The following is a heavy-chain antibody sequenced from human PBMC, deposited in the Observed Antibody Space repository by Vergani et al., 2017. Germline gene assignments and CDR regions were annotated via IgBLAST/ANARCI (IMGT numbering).Heavy chain of an antibody. D-gene: IGHD3-3*01. CDR1: GVSVTDYN. CDR2: IYYSGST. J-gene: IGHJ4*02. Sequence: QAQLQESGPGLVKPSETLSLTCHVFGVSVTDYNCNWIRQAPGKGLEWIGYIYYSGSTNYNPSLKSRVTISVDTSKNQFSLKLSSVTAADTAVYYCARNPYDFWSGYFDYWGQGTLVTVSS. V-gene: IGHV4-59*02. CDR3: ARNPYDFWSGYFDY.